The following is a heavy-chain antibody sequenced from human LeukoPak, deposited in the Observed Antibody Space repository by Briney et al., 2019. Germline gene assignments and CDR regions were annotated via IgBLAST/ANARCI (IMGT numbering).Heavy chain of an antibody. CDR3: ARRDDVGNDYNGMDV. CDR1: GDSLTSGSYY. V-gene: IGHV4-39*01. Sequence: SETLSLTCTVSGDSLTSGSYYWGWIRQPPGKGLEWIGSIYYSGSTYYNPSLKSRVTISVDTSKNQFSLKLSAVTAADTAVYYCARRDDVGNDYNGMDVWGQGTTVTVSS. CDR2: IYYSGST. D-gene: IGHD1-1*01. J-gene: IGHJ6*02.